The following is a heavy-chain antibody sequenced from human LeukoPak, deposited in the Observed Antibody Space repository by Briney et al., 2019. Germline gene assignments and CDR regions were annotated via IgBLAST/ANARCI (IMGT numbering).Heavy chain of an antibody. Sequence: PGGSLRLSCAASGFTFSSYSMNWVRQAPGKGLEWVSSISSSSSYIYYADSVKGRFTISRDNAKNSLYLQMNSLRVEDTAVYYCARSGRGGGRQWLAPSFDYWGQGTLVTDSS. V-gene: IGHV3-21*01. CDR3: ARSGRGGGRQWLAPSFDY. CDR2: ISSSSSYI. J-gene: IGHJ4*02. CDR1: GFTFSSYS. D-gene: IGHD6-19*01.